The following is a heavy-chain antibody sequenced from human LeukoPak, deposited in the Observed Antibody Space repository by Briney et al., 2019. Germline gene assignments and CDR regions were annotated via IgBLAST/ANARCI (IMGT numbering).Heavy chain of an antibody. CDR2: INPNSGGT. CDR1: GYTFTRYY. V-gene: IGHV1-2*02. CDR3: AWAFCSSTSCYPYYFDY. D-gene: IGHD2-2*01. J-gene: IGHJ4*02. Sequence: GASVKVSCKASGYTFTRYYMHWVRQAPGQGLEWMGWINPNSGGTNYAQKFQGRVTMTRDTSISTAYMELSRLRSDDTAVYYCAWAFCSSTSCYPYYFDYWGQGTLVTVSS.